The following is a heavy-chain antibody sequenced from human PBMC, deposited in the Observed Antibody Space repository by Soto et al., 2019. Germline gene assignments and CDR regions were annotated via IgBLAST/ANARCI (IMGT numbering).Heavy chain of an antibody. D-gene: IGHD2-2*01. V-gene: IGHV1-69*01. J-gene: IGHJ4*02. CDR1: GGTFSSYA. CDR2: IIPIFGTA. CDR3: VASSTSWGYFDY. Sequence: QVQLVQSGAEVKKPGSSVKVSCKASGGTFSSYAISWVRQAPGQGLEWMGGIIPIFGTANYAQKFQGRVRITADVSTSTAYMELSSLRSEDTAVYYGVASSTSWGYFDYWGQGALVTVSS.